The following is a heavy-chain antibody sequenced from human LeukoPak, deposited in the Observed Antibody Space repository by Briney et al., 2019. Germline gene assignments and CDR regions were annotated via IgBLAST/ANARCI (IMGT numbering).Heavy chain of an antibody. J-gene: IGHJ3*02. CDR3: ARLAEDGAFDI. Sequence: SETLSLTCTVSGGSISSGGYYWSWIRQHPGKGLEWIGYIYYSGSTYYNPSLKSRVTISVDTSKDQFSLKLSSVTAADTAVYYCARLAEDGAFDIWGQGTMVTVSS. CDR2: IYYSGST. CDR1: GGSISSGGYY. V-gene: IGHV4-31*03.